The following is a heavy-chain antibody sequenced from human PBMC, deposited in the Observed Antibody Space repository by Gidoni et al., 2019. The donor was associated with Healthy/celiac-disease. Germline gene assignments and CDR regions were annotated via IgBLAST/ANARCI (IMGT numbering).Heavy chain of an antibody. Sequence: QVQLVQSGAAVKKTGSSVKVSCKASGGTFSSYATSWVRQAPGQGLEWMGGIIHIFGTANYAQKFQGRVTITADESTSTAYMELSSLRSEDTAVYYCARDAPKLRFLEWLPRDYYYYGMDVWGQGTTVTVSS. CDR3: ARDAPKLRFLEWLPRDYYYYGMDV. J-gene: IGHJ6*02. CDR1: GGTFSSYA. CDR2: IIHIFGTA. V-gene: IGHV1-69*01. D-gene: IGHD3-3*01.